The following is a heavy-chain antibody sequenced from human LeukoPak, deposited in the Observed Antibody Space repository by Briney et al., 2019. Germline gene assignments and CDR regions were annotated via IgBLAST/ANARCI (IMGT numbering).Heavy chain of an antibody. J-gene: IGHJ5*02. Sequence: SETLSLTCTVSGGSISSSTYYWGWIRQPPGKGQEWIGSIYYSGTTYYNPSLKSRVTISVDTSKNQFSLKLSSVTAADTAVYYCARCPRGWFDPWGQGTLVTVSS. CDR2: IYYSGTT. V-gene: IGHV4-39*01. D-gene: IGHD3-10*01. CDR3: ARCPRGWFDP. CDR1: GGSISSSTYY.